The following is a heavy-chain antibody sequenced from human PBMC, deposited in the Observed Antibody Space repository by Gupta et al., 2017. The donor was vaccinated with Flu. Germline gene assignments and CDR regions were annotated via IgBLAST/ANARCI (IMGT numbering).Heavy chain of an antibody. J-gene: IGHJ6*03. V-gene: IGHV1-69*02. CDR2: IIPLLDIA. CDR1: GGSFTTST. D-gene: IGHD1-14*01. Sequence: QVQLVQSGAEVKKPGSSVRVSCKTSGGSFTTSTINWVRQAPGQGLEWLGKIIPLLDIATYEQKCDDRVTITADKSTNSVFMEVGRLSPEDSATYYCSRSNDNVNTWNQNRGVLVVWGNGTT. CDR3: SRSNDNVNTWNQNRGVLVV.